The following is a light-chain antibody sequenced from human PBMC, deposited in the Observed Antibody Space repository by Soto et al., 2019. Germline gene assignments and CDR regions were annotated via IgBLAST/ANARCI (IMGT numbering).Light chain of an antibody. CDR2: GLT. CDR1: SSDICAYNY. V-gene: IGLV2-14*01. J-gene: IGLJ3*02. CDR3: SSYTTSLTLV. Sequence: QSALTQPASVSGSPGQSITISCTGTSSDICAYNYVSWYQQHPGKAPKLLIYGLTNRPSGVSNRFSGSKSGNTASLTISGLQAEDDADYYCSSYTTSLTLVFGGGPKLTVL.